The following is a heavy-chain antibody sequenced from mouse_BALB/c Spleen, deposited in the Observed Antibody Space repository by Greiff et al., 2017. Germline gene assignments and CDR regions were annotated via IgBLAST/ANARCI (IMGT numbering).Heavy chain of an antibody. CDR2: ISSGSSTI. CDR1: GFTFSSFG. Sequence: EVQRVESGGGLVQPGGSRKLSCAASGFTFSSFGMHWVRQAPEKGLEWVAYISSGSSTIYYADTVKGRFTISRDNPKNTLFLQMTSLRSEDTAMYYCARSPIYDGGLDVWGAGTTVTVSS. J-gene: IGHJ1*01. D-gene: IGHD2-3*01. CDR3: ARSPIYDGGLDV. V-gene: IGHV5-17*02.